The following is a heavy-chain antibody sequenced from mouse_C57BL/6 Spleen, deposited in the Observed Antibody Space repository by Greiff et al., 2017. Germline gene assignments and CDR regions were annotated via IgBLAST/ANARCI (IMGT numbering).Heavy chain of an antibody. D-gene: IGHD4-1*01. J-gene: IGHJ2*01. CDR2: IYPGDGDT. CDR1: GYAFSSYW. CDR3: ARKGTGTGFDY. Sequence: QVQLKESGAELVKPGASVKISCKASGYAFSSYWMNWVKQRPGKGLEWIGQIYPGDGDTNYNGKFKGKATLTADKSSSTAYMQLSSLTSEDSAVYFCARKGTGTGFDYWGQGTTLTVSS. V-gene: IGHV1-80*01.